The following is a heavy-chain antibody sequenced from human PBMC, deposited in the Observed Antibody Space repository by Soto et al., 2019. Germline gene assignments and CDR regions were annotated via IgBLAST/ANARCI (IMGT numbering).Heavy chain of an antibody. V-gene: IGHV3-66*04. CDR3: ARLVKYGDYPDYLDY. CDR1: GFTVSSSY. CDR2: IYSGGTT. D-gene: IGHD4-17*01. Sequence: ELQLVESGGGLVQPGGSLRLSCIVSGFTVSSSYMSWVRQGPGKGLEWVSIIYSGGTTYYADSVKGRFTISRDSSKNTLHVQMNSLRAEDTAVYYCARLVKYGDYPDYLDYWGQGTLVTVSS. J-gene: IGHJ4*02.